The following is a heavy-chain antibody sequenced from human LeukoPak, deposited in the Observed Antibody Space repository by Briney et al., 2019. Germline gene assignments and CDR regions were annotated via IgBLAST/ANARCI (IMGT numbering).Heavy chain of an antibody. CDR2: IYYSGST. V-gene: IGHV4-59*01. D-gene: IGHD3-10*01. CDR1: GGSISSYY. Sequence: SETLSLTCTVSGGSISSYYWSWIRQPPGKGLEWIGYIYYSGSTNYNPSLKSRVTISVDTSKSQFSLKLSSVTAADTAVYYCARAGGDWFDPWGQGTLVTVSS. J-gene: IGHJ5*02. CDR3: ARAGGDWFDP.